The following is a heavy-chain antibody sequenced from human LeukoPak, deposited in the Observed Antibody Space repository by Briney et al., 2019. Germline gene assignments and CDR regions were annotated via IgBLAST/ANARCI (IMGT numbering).Heavy chain of an antibody. D-gene: IGHD6-13*01. V-gene: IGHV4-59*01. Sequence: SETLSLTCTVSGGSISSYYWNWIRQPPGKGLKWIGYIYYSGSTNYKPSLKSRVTISVDTSKNQFSLKLSSVTAAYTAVYYCARAQYSSSWTLLFDYWGQGTLVTVSS. CDR3: ARAQYSSSWTLLFDY. J-gene: IGHJ4*02. CDR2: IYYSGST. CDR1: GGSISSYY.